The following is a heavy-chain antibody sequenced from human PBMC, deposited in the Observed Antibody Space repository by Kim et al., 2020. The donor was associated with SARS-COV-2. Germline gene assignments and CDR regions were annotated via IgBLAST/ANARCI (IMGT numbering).Heavy chain of an antibody. CDR3: TTAEGEAAAGPPCGY. Sequence: GGSLRLSCAASGFTFSNAWMSWVRQAPGKGLEWVGRIKSKTDGGTTDYAAPVKGRFTISRDDSKNTLYLQMNSLKTEDTAVYYCTTAEGEAAAGPPCGYWGQGTLVTVSS. V-gene: IGHV3-15*01. D-gene: IGHD6-13*01. J-gene: IGHJ4*02. CDR2: IKSKTDGGTT. CDR1: GFTFSNAW.